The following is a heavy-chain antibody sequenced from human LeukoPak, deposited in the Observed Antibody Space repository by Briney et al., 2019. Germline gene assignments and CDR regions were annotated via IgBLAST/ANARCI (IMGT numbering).Heavy chain of an antibody. CDR1: GFTFDDYA. D-gene: IGHD2-2*01. V-gene: IGHV3-9*01. Sequence: AGGSLRLSCAASGFTFDDYAMHWVRQAPGKGLEWVSGISWNSGSIGYADSVKGRFTISRDNAKNSLYLQMNSLRAEDTALYYCAKALLPIYCSSTSCYGPLDYWGQGTLVTVSS. CDR3: AKALLPIYCSSTSCYGPLDY. J-gene: IGHJ4*02. CDR2: ISWNSGSI.